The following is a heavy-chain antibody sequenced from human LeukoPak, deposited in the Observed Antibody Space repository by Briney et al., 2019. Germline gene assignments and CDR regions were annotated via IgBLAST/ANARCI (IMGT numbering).Heavy chain of an antibody. Sequence: GGSLRLSCVASGFTVSSFYMSWVRQVPGKGLEWVGRIKSKTDGGTTDYAAPVKGRFTISRDDSKNTLYLQMNSLKTEDTAVYYCATEFRRIAAAGTLLDYYYGMDVWGQGTTVTVSS. CDR1: GFTVSSFY. CDR2: IKSKTDGGTT. J-gene: IGHJ6*02. V-gene: IGHV3-15*01. D-gene: IGHD6-13*01. CDR3: ATEFRRIAAAGTLLDYYYGMDV.